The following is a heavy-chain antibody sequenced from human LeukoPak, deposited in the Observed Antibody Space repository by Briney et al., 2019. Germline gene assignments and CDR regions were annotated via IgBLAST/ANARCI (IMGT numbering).Heavy chain of an antibody. Sequence: AGSLRLSCAASGFIFNSYGMHWVRQAPGKGLEWVALIWYDGSNKYYTDSVKGRFTISRDNSKNTLYLEMNSLRAEDTAIYYCAREGPRGNSQFDYWGQGTLVTVSS. V-gene: IGHV3-33*01. J-gene: IGHJ4*02. CDR2: IWYDGSNK. D-gene: IGHD2/OR15-2a*01. CDR1: GFIFNSYG. CDR3: AREGPRGNSQFDY.